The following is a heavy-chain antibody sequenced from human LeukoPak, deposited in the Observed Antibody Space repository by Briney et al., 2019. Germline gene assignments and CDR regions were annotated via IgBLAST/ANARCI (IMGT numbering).Heavy chain of an antibody. V-gene: IGHV3-30*04. D-gene: IGHD6-19*01. CDR3: ARDSSSGSAAFDY. CDR1: GFTFSSYA. Sequence: GGSLRLSCAASGFTFSSYAMHWVRQAPGKGLDWVAVISYDGSNKYYADSVKGRFTISRDNSKNTLYLQMNSLRAEDTAVYYCARDSSSGSAAFDYWGQGTLVTVSS. CDR2: ISYDGSNK. J-gene: IGHJ4*02.